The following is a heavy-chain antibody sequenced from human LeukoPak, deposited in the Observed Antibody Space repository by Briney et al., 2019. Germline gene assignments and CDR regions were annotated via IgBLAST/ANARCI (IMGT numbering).Heavy chain of an antibody. CDR2: ISAYNGNT. CDR1: GYAFTIYG. Sequence: ASVTVSFTASGYAFTIYGISWVRQAPGQGLEWMGWISAYNGNTNYAQRLQGRVTVTTDTSTSTAYMELRSLTSDDTAIYYCAREGGIVATTAFDYWGQGTLVTVSS. V-gene: IGHV1-18*01. D-gene: IGHD5-12*01. CDR3: AREGGIVATTAFDY. J-gene: IGHJ4*02.